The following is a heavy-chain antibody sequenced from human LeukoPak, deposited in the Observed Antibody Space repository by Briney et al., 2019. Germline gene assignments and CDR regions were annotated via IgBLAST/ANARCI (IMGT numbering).Heavy chain of an antibody. CDR2: ISYDGSNK. CDR3: AKAQGQQLVVELPDY. D-gene: IGHD6-13*01. J-gene: IGHJ4*02. Sequence: PGRSLRLSCAASGFTFSSYGMHWVRQAPGKGLEWVAVISYDGSNKYYADSVKGRFTISRDNSKNTLYLQMNSLRAEDTAVYYCAKAQGQQLVVELPDYWGQGTLVTVSS. CDR1: GFTFSSYG. V-gene: IGHV3-30*18.